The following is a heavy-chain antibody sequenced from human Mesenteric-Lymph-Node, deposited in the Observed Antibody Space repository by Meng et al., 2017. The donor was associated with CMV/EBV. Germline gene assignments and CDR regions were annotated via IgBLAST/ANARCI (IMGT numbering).Heavy chain of an antibody. CDR3: ARVVDTVPKTWWLDP. Sequence: SGDSLRTYAITWVRQAPGQGLEWMGGTPPISGTANYAQRFQDRLTITTDEATNTDYMELRNLKSEDTAVYYCARVVDTVPKTWWLDPWGQGTLVTVSS. CDR1: GDSLRTYA. D-gene: IGHD5-18*01. V-gene: IGHV1-69*05. CDR2: TPPISGTA. J-gene: IGHJ5*02.